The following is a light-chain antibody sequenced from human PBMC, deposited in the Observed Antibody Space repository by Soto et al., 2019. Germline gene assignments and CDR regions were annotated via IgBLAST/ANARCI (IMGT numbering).Light chain of an antibody. CDR2: AAS. Sequence: DIQMTQSPSSLSASVGDRVTITCRASQYISTYLHWFQQKPGKAPKVLIYAASNLQGGVPSRFSGSGSGTEFTLTISSLQPEDFAFFYCQQDYAAPFTFGHGTRLEI. CDR1: QYISTY. J-gene: IGKJ2*01. V-gene: IGKV1-39*01. CDR3: QQDYAAPFT.